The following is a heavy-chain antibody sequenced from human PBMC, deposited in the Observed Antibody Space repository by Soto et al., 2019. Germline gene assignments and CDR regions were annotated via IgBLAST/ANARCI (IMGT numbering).Heavy chain of an antibody. Sequence: ASVKVSCKASGYTFTGYYMHWVRQAPGQGLEWMGWINPNSGGTNYAQKFQGRVTMTRDTSISTAYMELSRLRSDDTAVYYCARRSHVNIYYYDSSGYYEPPTSLYGMDVWGQGTTVTVSS. CDR2: INPNSGGT. V-gene: IGHV1-2*02. D-gene: IGHD3-22*01. CDR3: ARRSHVNIYYYDSSGYYEPPTSLYGMDV. J-gene: IGHJ6*02. CDR1: GYTFTGYY.